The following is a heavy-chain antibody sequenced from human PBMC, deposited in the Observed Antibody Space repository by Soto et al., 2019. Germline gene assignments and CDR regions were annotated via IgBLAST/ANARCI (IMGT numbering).Heavy chain of an antibody. CDR3: ASRDTARIQIAGY. CDR1: GFNFSDYL. J-gene: IGHJ4*02. V-gene: IGHV3-11*06. CDR2: ITSGSGYT. D-gene: IGHD5-18*01. Sequence: GGSLRLSCVGSGFNFSDYLMTWVRQAPGKGLEWVSYITSGSGYTNYAASVRGRFTTSRDNAKNSMYLQINSLRVEDTALYYCASRDTARIQIAGYWGQGIQVTVSS.